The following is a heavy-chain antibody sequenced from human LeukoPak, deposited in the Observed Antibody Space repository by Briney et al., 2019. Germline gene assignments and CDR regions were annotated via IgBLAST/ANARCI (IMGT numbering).Heavy chain of an antibody. CDR1: GFPFTLYN. V-gene: IGHV3-48*04. J-gene: IGHJ6*02. Sequence: GGSLRLSCEVSGFPFTLYNMNWVRQAPGKGLEWLSYISSSTNTIYYADSVKGRFTISRDNAKNSLYLQMNGLGAEDTAVYYCARDFSGYDGEDYYYGIDVWGQGTTVTVSS. D-gene: IGHD5-12*01. CDR2: ISSSTNTI. CDR3: ARDFSGYDGEDYYYGIDV.